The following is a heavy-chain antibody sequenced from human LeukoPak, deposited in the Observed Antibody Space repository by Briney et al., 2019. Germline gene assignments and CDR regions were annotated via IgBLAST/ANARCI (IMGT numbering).Heavy chain of an antibody. J-gene: IGHJ3*02. CDR2: IYYSGST. V-gene: IGHV4-59*01. D-gene: IGHD2-2*01. CDR1: GGSISSYY. CDR3: ARSACSSTSCMGAFDI. Sequence: SETLSLTCTVSGGSISSYYWSWIRQPPGEGLEWIGYIYYSGSTNYNPSLKSRVTISVDTSKNQFSLKLSSVTAADTAVYYCARSACSSTSCMGAFDIWGQGTMVTVSS.